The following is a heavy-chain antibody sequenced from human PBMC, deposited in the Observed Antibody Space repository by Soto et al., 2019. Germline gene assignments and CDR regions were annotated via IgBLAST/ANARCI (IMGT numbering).Heavy chain of an antibody. J-gene: IGHJ6*02. CDR2: IWYDGSNK. CDR3: ARVSCREKYGIDF. Sequence: GGSLRLSCAASGFTFSSYGMHWVRQAPGKGLEWVAVIWYDGSNKYYADSVKGRFTISRDNAKNSLYLQMNRLRAEDTAVYYCARVSCREKYGIDFWGQGTTVTVSS. CDR1: GFTFSSYG. V-gene: IGHV3-33*01.